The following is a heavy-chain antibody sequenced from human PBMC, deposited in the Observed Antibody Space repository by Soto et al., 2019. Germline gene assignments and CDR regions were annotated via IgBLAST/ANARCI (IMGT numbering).Heavy chain of an antibody. V-gene: IGHV4-30-2*01. CDR2: VYRTGNT. D-gene: IGHD2-2*01. J-gene: IGHJ4*02. CDR3: ARGDYQYSIDY. CDR1: GDSMTSGDYS. Sequence: SETLSLTCTVSGDSMTSGDYSWSWIRQPPGKGLEWLGYVYRTGNTHYSPSLKSRVSISQDRSKNQFSLELTSVTAADTAVYYCARGDYQYSIDYWGQGTLVTVSS.